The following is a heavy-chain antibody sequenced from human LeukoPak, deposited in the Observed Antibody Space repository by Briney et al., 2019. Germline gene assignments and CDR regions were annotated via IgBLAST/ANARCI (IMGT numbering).Heavy chain of an antibody. V-gene: IGHV3-21*01. D-gene: IGHD1-1*01. CDR2: ISGSGSYI. Sequence: GGSLRLSCAASGFNFRTYSMNWVRQAPGKGLEWVSSISGSGSYIYYSDALRGRFTLSRDNAKNSLYLQMNSLRVEDTALYYCARGSYNWNDRPTLPIEYRGQGTLVTVSS. J-gene: IGHJ4*02. CDR3: ARGSYNWNDRPTLPIEY. CDR1: GFNFRTYS.